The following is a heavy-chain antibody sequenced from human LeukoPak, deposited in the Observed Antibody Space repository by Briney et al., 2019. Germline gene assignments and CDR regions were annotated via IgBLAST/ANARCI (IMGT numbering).Heavy chain of an antibody. V-gene: IGHV3-11*04. D-gene: IGHD3-16*01. Sequence: GGSLRLSCAASGFTFSDYYMSWIRQAPGKGLEWVSYISSSGSTIYYADSVKGRFTISRDNAKNSLYLQMNSLRAEDTAVYYCARDMRSYYYYYYMDVWGKGTTVTISS. CDR1: GFTFSDYY. CDR2: ISSSGSTI. J-gene: IGHJ6*03. CDR3: ARDMRSYYYYYYMDV.